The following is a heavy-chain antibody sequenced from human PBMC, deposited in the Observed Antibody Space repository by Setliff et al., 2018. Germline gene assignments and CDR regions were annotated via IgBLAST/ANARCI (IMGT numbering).Heavy chain of an antibody. CDR3: ARARTTMVNDAFDI. Sequence: ASVKVSCKASGYIFTGYYMHWVRQAPGQGPEWMGRINPNSGATTYAQELQGRVTMTTDTSTSTAYMELSRLTSDDTVVYFCARARTTMVNDAFDIWGQGTMVTVSS. J-gene: IGHJ3*02. V-gene: IGHV1-2*05. CDR2: INPNSGAT. D-gene: IGHD3-10*01. CDR1: GYIFTGYY.